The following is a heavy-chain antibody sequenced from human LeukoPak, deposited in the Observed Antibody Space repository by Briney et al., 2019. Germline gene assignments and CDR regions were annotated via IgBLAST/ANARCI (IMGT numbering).Heavy chain of an antibody. V-gene: IGHV1-46*01. Sequence: ASVKVSCKASGYTFTSYYMHWVRQAPGQGLEWMGIINPSGGSTSYAQKFQGRVIMTRDTSTSTVYMELSSLRSEDTAVYYCARERRPTPPYYYGMDVWGQGTTVTVSS. J-gene: IGHJ6*02. CDR3: ARERRPTPPYYYGMDV. CDR1: GYTFTSYY. CDR2: INPSGGST.